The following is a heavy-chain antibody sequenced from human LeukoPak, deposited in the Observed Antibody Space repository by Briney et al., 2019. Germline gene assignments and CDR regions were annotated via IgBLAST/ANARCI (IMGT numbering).Heavy chain of an antibody. V-gene: IGHV3-74*03. CDR2: INERGTDS. CDR1: GFTFSGHW. D-gene: IGHD1-1*01. CDR3: VRDETLWTLDW. J-gene: IGHJ4*02. Sequence: GGSLRLSCTASGFTFSGHWIHWVRQAPGMGLVWVSRINERGTDSMYAESVKGRFTISRDNAKDTVYLQMNSLRAEDTAVYYCVRDETLWTLDWWGQGTLVSVSS.